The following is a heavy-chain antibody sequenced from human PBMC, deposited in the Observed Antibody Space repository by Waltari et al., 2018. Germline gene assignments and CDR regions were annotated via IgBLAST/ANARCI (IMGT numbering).Heavy chain of an antibody. D-gene: IGHD3-22*01. Sequence: QVQLVQSGAEVKKPGSSVKVSCKASGGTFSSYAISWVRQARGQGFEWMGGIIPILGIANYAQKFQGRVTITADESTSTAYMELSSLRSEDTAVYYCARASASYYYDSSGYVDYWGQGTLVTVSS. CDR1: GGTFSSYA. CDR3: ARASASYYYDSSGYVDY. V-gene: IGHV1-69*04. CDR2: IIPILGIA. J-gene: IGHJ4*02.